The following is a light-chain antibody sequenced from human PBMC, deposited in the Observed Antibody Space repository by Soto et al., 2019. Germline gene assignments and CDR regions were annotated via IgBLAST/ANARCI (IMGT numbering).Light chain of an antibody. J-gene: IGLJ2*01. CDR2: GNI. Sequence: QSVLTQPPSVSGAPGQRVTISCTGSSSNIGAGYDVHWYQQVPGTAPKLLIYGNINRPSGVPDRFSGSKSGTSASLAIPGLQADEEADYYCQSYDSSLTVVFGGGTKLTVL. CDR1: SSNIGAGYD. CDR3: QSYDSSLTVV. V-gene: IGLV1-40*01.